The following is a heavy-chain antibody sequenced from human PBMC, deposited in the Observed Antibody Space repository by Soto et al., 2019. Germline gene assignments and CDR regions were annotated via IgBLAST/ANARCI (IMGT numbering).Heavy chain of an antibody. V-gene: IGHV3-30-3*01. CDR2: ILHDGNNK. J-gene: IGHJ4*02. CDR3: ARDSSSWYLDY. CDR1: GFTFSNYI. Sequence: GGSLRLSCAASGFTFSNYIMHWVRQAPGKGLEWVAIILHDGNNKYYADSVKGRFTISRDNSKNTLYLQMNSLRAEDTAVYYCARDSSSWYLDYWGQGTLVTVSS. D-gene: IGHD6-13*01.